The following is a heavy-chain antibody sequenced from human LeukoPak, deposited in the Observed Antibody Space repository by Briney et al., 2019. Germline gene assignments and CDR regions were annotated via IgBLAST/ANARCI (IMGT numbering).Heavy chain of an antibody. CDR1: GGSFSGYD. Sequence: SETLSLTCDVYGGSFSGYDWHWIRQPPGKGLEWIGEINHSGSTNYNPSLKSRVTMSIDTSKNQFSLKLSSVTAADTAVYYCARGVSDGSYFAYWGQGTLVTVSS. J-gene: IGHJ4*02. CDR2: INHSGST. CDR3: ARGVSDGSYFAY. V-gene: IGHV4-34*01. D-gene: IGHD3-10*01.